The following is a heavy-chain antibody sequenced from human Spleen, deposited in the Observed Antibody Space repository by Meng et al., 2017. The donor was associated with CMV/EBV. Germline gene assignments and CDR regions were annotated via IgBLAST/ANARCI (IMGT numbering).Heavy chain of an antibody. CDR1: GYTFTTYG. J-gene: IGHJ5*02. CDR2: ASAYNADT. CDR3: ARVLTVGATNWFDP. D-gene: IGHD1-26*01. Sequence: SGYTFTTYGISGVRQAPGQGLEWMGWASAYNADTNYAQNLQGRVTMTTDTSTSTAYMELRGLTSDDTAVYYCARVLTVGATNWFDPWGQGTLVTVSS. V-gene: IGHV1-18*01.